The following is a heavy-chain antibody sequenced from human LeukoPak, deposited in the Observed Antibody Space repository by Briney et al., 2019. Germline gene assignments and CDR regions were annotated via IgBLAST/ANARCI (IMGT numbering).Heavy chain of an antibody. Sequence: GGSLRLSCAASGFTLSYVWMSWVRQAPGKGQEWVARIASTADGSTTEYSAAVKVRFTISRDDSKSILYLQMNSFKTEDTALYFCSEGLDYWGQGTLVTVS. CDR3: SEGLDY. J-gene: IGHJ4*02. V-gene: IGHV3-15*04. CDR2: IASTADGSTT. CDR1: GFTLSYVW.